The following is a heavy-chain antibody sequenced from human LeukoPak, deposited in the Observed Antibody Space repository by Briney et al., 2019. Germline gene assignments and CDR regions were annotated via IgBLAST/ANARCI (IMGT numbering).Heavy chain of an antibody. CDR2: INHSGST. V-gene: IGHV4-34*01. Sequence: SETLSLTCAVYGGSFSGYYWSWIRQPPGKGLEWIGEINHSGSTNYNPSLKSRVTISVDTSKNQFSLKLSSVTAADTAVYYCGRGPQMVAATPYWFDPWGQGTLVTVSS. CDR3: GRGPQMVAATPYWFDP. CDR1: GGSFSGYY. D-gene: IGHD2-15*01. J-gene: IGHJ5*02.